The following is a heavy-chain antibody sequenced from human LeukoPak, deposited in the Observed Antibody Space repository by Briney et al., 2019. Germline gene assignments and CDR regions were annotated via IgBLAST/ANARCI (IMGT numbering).Heavy chain of an antibody. CDR1: GYSISSGYY. D-gene: IGHD7-27*01. V-gene: IGHV4-38-2*01. Sequence: SETLSLTCAVSGYSISSGYYWGWTRQPPGKGPEWIGSFYHSGSTYYHPSLRSRVTISVDTSKNQFALKLSSVTAADTAVYYCARSLGSFDYWGQGTLVTVSS. CDR3: ARSLGSFDY. CDR2: FYHSGST. J-gene: IGHJ4*02.